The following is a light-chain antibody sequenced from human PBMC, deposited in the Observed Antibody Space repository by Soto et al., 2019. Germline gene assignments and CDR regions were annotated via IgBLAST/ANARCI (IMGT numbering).Light chain of an antibody. CDR1: QSISSS. V-gene: IGKV3-11*01. J-gene: IGKJ2*01. Sequence: EILLTHSPGTLSLSPGEIATLSCRSSQSISSSLAWYQQKPGQTPRLLIYDASNRATGIPARFSGSGSGTDFTLTINSLEPEDFAVYYCQLRSNWLYTFGQGTKVDIK. CDR3: QLRSNWLYT. CDR2: DAS.